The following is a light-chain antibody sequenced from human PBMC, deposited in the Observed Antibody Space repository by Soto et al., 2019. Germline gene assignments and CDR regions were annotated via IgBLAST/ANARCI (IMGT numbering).Light chain of an antibody. CDR3: QQYGSSPLT. J-gene: IGKJ4*01. V-gene: IGKV3-20*01. Sequence: PGERVTLSCKASQSVSSSYLTWYQQKPGQAPRLLIYGASTRATSIPARFSGSGSGTDFTLTISSLQPEDFAVYYCQQYGSSPLTFGGGTKVDI. CDR1: QSVSSSY. CDR2: GAS.